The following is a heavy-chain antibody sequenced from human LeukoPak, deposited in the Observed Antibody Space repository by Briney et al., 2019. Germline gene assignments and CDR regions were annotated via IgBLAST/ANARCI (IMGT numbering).Heavy chain of an antibody. D-gene: IGHD4-17*01. Sequence: PGGSLRLSCAASGFTFSSYAMSWVRQAPGKGLEWVSALSGSGGSTYYADSVKGRFTISRDNSKNTLYLQMNSLRVEDTAVYYCAKGHVRDGDFDYWGQGTLVTVSS. CDR3: AKGHVRDGDFDY. J-gene: IGHJ4*02. CDR2: LSGSGGST. V-gene: IGHV3-23*01. CDR1: GFTFSSYA.